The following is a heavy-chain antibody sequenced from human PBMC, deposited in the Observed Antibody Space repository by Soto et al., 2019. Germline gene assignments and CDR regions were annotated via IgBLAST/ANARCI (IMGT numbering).Heavy chain of an antibody. V-gene: IGHV3-23*01. CDR1: GFTVSSNY. J-gene: IGHJ4*02. Sequence: PRGSLRLSCAGSGFTVSSNYMSWVRQAPGKGLEWVSGVSGSGGSTYYADSVKGRFTISRDNSKNTLYLQMNRLRAEDTAVYFCAKGASYYYDTGAYYGYWGQGTPVTVSS. CDR3: AKGASYYYDTGAYYGY. CDR2: VSGSGGST. D-gene: IGHD3-22*01.